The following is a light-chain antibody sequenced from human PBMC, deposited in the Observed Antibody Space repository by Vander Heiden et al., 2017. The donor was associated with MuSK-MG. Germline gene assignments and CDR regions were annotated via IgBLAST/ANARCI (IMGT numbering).Light chain of an antibody. V-gene: IGLV1-40*01. Sequence: QSVLTQPPSVSGAPGQRVTIPCTRSSSNIGAGYDVHWYQQLPGTAPNLLIYGNSNRPSGVPDRFSGSKSGTSASLAITGLQAEDEADYYCQSYDSSRSGYVFGTGTKVTVL. J-gene: IGLJ1*01. CDR2: GNS. CDR1: SSNIGAGYD. CDR3: QSYDSSRSGYV.